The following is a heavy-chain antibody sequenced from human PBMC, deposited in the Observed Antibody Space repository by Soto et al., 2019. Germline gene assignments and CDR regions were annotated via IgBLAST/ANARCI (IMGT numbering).Heavy chain of an antibody. J-gene: IGHJ4*02. Sequence: GGSLRLSCAASGFTFSSYAMSWVRQAPGKGLEWVSAISGSGGSTYYADSVKGRFTISRDNSKNTLYLQMNSLRAEDTAVYYCAGSGYDLLIIDYWGQGTLVTVSS. CDR2: ISGSGGST. D-gene: IGHD5-12*01. CDR3: AGSGYDLLIIDY. CDR1: GFTFSSYA. V-gene: IGHV3-23*01.